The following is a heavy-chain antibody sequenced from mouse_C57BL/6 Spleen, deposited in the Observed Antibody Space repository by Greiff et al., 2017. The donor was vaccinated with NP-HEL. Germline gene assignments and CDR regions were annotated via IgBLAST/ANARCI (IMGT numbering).Heavy chain of an antibody. CDR3: ARLRYYDYDGDAMDY. D-gene: IGHD2-4*01. Sequence: EVQLQQSGPELVKPGASVKIPCKASGYTFTDYNMDWVKQSHGKSLEWIGDINPNNGGTIYNQKFKGKATLTVDKSSSTAYMELRSLTSEDTAVYYGARLRYYDYDGDAMDYWGQGTSVTVSS. V-gene: IGHV1-18*01. CDR1: GYTFTDYN. CDR2: INPNNGGT. J-gene: IGHJ4*01.